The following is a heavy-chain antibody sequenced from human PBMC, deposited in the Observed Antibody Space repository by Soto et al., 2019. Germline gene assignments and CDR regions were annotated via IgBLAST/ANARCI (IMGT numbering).Heavy chain of an antibody. CDR2: ISDSGVST. CDR1: GFTFSNYA. V-gene: IGHV3-23*01. CDR3: AKGTSFGY. Sequence: EVQLLESGGGLVQPGGSLRLSCAASGFTFSNYAMSWVRQAPGKGLEWVSSISDSGVSTYYADSLKGRFTISRDNSKNTLFLQMNSLRAEDTAVDYCAKGTSFGYWGQGTMVTVSS. J-gene: IGHJ4*02. D-gene: IGHD2-2*01.